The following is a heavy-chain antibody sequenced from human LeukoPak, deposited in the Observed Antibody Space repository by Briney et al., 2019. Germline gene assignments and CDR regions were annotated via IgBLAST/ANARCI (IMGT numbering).Heavy chain of an antibody. CDR3: ATEGGDSYYYYMDV. CDR1: GFTFSSYS. J-gene: IGHJ6*03. Sequence: NPGGSLRLSCAASGFTFSSYSMNWVRQAPGKGLEWVSSISSSSSYIYYADSVKGRFTISRDNAKNSLYLQMNSLRAEDTAVYYCATEGGDSYYYYMDVWGKGTTVTVSS. CDR2: ISSSSSYI. D-gene: IGHD3-16*01. V-gene: IGHV3-21*01.